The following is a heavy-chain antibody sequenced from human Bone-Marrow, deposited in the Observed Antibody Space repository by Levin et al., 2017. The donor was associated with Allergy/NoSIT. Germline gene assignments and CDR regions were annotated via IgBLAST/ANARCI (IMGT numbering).Heavy chain of an antibody. Sequence: ASVKVSCKASGYTFTSYDINWVRQATGQGLEWMGWMNPNSGNTGYAQKFQGRVTMTRNTSISTAYMELSSLRSEDTAVYYCARALLSRGYPFYYYYGMDVWGQGTTVTVSS. CDR1: GYTFTSYD. CDR3: ARALLSRGYPFYYYYGMDV. V-gene: IGHV1-8*01. D-gene: IGHD6-25*01. CDR2: MNPNSGNT. J-gene: IGHJ6*02.